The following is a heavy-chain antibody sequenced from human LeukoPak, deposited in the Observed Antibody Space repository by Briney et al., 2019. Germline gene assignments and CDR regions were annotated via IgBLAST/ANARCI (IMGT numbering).Heavy chain of an antibody. CDR3: ARVPSGCSSTSCYYVY. CDR2: IFPIFGTA. V-gene: IGHV1-69*01. CDR1: GGTFSSYA. Sequence: SSVKVSCKASGGTFSSYAISWVRQAPGQGLEWMGGIFPIFGTANYAQKFQGRVTITADESTSTAYMELSSLRSEDTAVYYCARVPSGCSSTSCYYVYWGQGTLVTVSS. J-gene: IGHJ4*02. D-gene: IGHD2-2*01.